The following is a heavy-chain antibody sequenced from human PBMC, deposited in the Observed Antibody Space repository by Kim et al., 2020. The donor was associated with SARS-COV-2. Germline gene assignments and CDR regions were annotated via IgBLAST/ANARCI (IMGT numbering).Heavy chain of an antibody. V-gene: IGHV3-21*01. J-gene: IGHJ5*02. CDR2: ISSSSSYI. Sequence: GGSLRLSCQASGFTFSSYSMNWVRQAPGKGLEWVSSISSSSSYIYYADSVKGRFTISRDNAKNSLYLQMNSLRAEDTAVYYCARNPSYYYGSGSPPNWFDPWGQGTLVTVSS. D-gene: IGHD3-10*01. CDR3: ARNPSYYYGSGSPPNWFDP. CDR1: GFTFSSYS.